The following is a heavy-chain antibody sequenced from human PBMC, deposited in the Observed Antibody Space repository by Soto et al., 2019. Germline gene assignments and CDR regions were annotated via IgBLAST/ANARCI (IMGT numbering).Heavy chain of an antibody. CDR3: AKDIDDLIVPDY. V-gene: IGHV3-30*18. CDR2: ISYDGSNK. Sequence: QVQLVESGGGVVQPGRSLRLSCAASGFTFSSYGMHWVRQAPGKGLEWVAVISYDGSNKYYADSVKGRFTISRDNSKNTLYLQMNSLRAEDTAVYYCAKDIDDLIVPDYWGQGTLVTVSS. D-gene: IGHD2-15*01. J-gene: IGHJ4*02. CDR1: GFTFSSYG.